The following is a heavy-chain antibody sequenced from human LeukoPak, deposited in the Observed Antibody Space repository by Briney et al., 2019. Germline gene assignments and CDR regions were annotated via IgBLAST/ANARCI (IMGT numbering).Heavy chain of an antibody. Sequence: ASVKVSCKASGYTFASYYMHWVRQAPGQGLEWTGIINPSGGSTTYAQKFQGRVTVTRDTSTSTVYMELSSLRSEDTAVYYCARDSTPTYYSGTYYFEYWGQGTLVTVSS. CDR2: INPSGGST. V-gene: IGHV1-46*01. D-gene: IGHD1-26*01. CDR1: GYTFASYY. CDR3: ARDSTPTYYSGTYYFEY. J-gene: IGHJ4*02.